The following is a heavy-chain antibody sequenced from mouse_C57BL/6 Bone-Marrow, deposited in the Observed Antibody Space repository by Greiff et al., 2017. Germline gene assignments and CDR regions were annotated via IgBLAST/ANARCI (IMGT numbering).Heavy chain of an antibody. CDR3: LLTTPFAY. D-gene: IGHD1-1*01. CDR2: IYPRDGST. Sequence: LVESGPELVKPGASVKLSCKASGYTFTSYDINWVKQRPGQGLEWIGWIYPRDGSTKYNEKFKGKATLTVDTSSSTAYMELHSLTSEDSAVYFCLLTTPFAYWGQGTLVTVSA. J-gene: IGHJ3*01. V-gene: IGHV1-85*01. CDR1: GYTFTSYD.